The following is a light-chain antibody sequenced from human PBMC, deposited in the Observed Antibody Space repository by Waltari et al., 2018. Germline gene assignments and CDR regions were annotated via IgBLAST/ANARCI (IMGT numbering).Light chain of an antibody. CDR3: QSYDSSLSGFYV. V-gene: IGLV1-40*01. CDR1: SSNIGACYD. Sequence: QSVLTQPPSVSGAPGQRVTISCTGSSSNIGACYDFPWHQQLPGTAPKLLIYGNSNRPSGVPDRFSGSKSGTSASLAITGLQAEDEADYYCQSYDSSLSGFYVFGTGTKVTVL. J-gene: IGLJ1*01. CDR2: GNS.